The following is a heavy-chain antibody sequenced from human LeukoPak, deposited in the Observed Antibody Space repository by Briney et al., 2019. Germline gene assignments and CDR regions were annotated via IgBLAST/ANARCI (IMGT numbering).Heavy chain of an antibody. V-gene: IGHV1-2*06. J-gene: IGHJ4*02. CDR3: ARDLGEDYDSSGYRDY. CDR2: INPNSGGT. D-gene: IGHD3-22*01. CDR1: GYTFTGYY. Sequence: ASAKVSCKASGYTFTGYYMHWVRQAPGQGLEWMGRINPNSGGTNYAQKFQGRVTMTRDTSISTAYMELSRLRSDDTAVYYCARDLGEDYDSSGYRDYWGQGTLVTVSS.